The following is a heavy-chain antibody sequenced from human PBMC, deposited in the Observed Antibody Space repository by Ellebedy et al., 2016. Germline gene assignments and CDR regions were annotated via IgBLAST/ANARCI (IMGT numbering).Heavy chain of an antibody. Sequence: ASVKVSCXASGYAFSSYDINWVRQAPGQGLQWMGRMNPNSGDTGYAQKFQGRVSMTWNTSISTAYMELSSLRSEDTAMYYCARELQDLVVVVGGDHDAFDIWGQGTMVTVSS. CDR1: GYAFSSYD. D-gene: IGHD2-15*01. CDR2: MNPNSGDT. V-gene: IGHV1-8*01. CDR3: ARELQDLVVVVGGDHDAFDI. J-gene: IGHJ3*02.